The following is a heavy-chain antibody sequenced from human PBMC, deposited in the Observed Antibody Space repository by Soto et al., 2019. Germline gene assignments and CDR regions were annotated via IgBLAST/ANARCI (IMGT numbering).Heavy chain of an antibody. D-gene: IGHD3-22*01. V-gene: IGHV1-2*04. Sequence: ASVKVSCKASGYTFTGYYMHWVRQAPGQGLEWMGWINPNSGGTNYAQKFQGWVTMTRDTSISTAYMELSRLRSDDTAVYYCARDYDSSGYPRYYFDSWGQGTLVTVSS. J-gene: IGHJ4*02. CDR3: ARDYDSSGYPRYYFDS. CDR1: GYTFTGYY. CDR2: INPNSGGT.